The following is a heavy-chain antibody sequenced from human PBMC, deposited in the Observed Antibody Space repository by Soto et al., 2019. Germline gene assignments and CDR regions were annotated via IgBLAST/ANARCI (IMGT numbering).Heavy chain of an antibody. J-gene: IGHJ4*02. CDR1: GFTFSSYG. CDR3: ARDGDVNTGCWKDY. V-gene: IGHV3-33*01. D-gene: IGHD7-27*01. CDR2: IWHDGGNK. Sequence: QVQLVESGGGVVQPGRSLRLSCAASGFTFSSYGMHWVRQAPGKGLGWVAFIWHDGGNKFYAESVKGRFTISRDNSKNTLYLQMTSLSAEDTAMYYCARDGDVNTGCWKDYWGQGTLGTVSS.